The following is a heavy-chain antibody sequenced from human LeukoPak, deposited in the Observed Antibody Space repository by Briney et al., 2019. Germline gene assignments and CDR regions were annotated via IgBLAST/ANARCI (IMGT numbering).Heavy chain of an antibody. CDR2: ISGSGGST. CDR1: GFTFSSYA. D-gene: IGHD2-2*01. Sequence: GGSLRLSCAASGFTFSSYAMSWVRQAPGKGLEWVSAISGSGGSTYYADSVKGRFTISRDNSKNTLYLQMNSLRAEDTAVYYCAKGGYCSSTSCPMGAFDIWGQGTMVTVSS. J-gene: IGHJ3*02. CDR3: AKGGYCSSTSCPMGAFDI. V-gene: IGHV3-23*01.